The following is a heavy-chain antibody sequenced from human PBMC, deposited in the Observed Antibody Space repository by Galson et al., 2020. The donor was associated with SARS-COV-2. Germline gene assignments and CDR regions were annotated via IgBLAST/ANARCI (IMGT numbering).Heavy chain of an antibody. V-gene: IGHV4-39*06. D-gene: IGHD3-10*01. CDR1: GGSISTIDYY. CDR3: AKAQWSRSLYYFDY. J-gene: IGHJ4*02. Sequence: SETLSLTCTVSGGSISTIDYYWAWLRQPPGKGLEWIGRIYYSGTTYYNPSPKSRVAISLHKSKNQFPLKVTSMTAADTAVYYCAKAQWSRSLYYFDYWGQGSLVTVSS. CDR2: IYYSGTT.